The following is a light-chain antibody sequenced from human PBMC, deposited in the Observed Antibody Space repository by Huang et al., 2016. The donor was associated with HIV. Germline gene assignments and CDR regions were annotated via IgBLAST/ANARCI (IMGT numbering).Light chain of an antibody. Sequence: EIVMTQSPATLSVSPGDRATLSCRAGQSISSNLAWYQQKPGQAPRLLIHGASTRATGIPARFFGSGSGTDFTLTISSLQSEDFAVYYCQHFQGFTFGPGTKVDI. V-gene: IGKV3-15*01. CDR1: QSISSN. CDR3: QHFQGFT. J-gene: IGKJ3*01. CDR2: GAS.